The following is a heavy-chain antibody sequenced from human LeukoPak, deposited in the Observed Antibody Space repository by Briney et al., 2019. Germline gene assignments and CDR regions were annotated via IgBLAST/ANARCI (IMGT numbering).Heavy chain of an antibody. CDR2: IYDSGST. J-gene: IGHJ4*02. Sequence: SETLSLSPTDPGVSISGSIHHCVCIRQPPGKGLEWIGSIYDSGSTYYSPSLKSRVTISVATSKNQFSLRLKAVNAVNTAVYYCASKLFYTSMDYWRQGALVTVSS. D-gene: IGHD2-2*02. V-gene: IGHV4-39*01. CDR1: GVSISGSIHH. CDR3: ASKLFYTSMDY.